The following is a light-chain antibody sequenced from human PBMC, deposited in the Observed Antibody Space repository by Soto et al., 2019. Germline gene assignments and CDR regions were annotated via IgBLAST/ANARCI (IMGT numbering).Light chain of an antibody. V-gene: IGKV1-5*01. CDR3: QHYNNYSYT. CDR2: DAS. CDR1: QSIGRW. J-gene: IGKJ2*01. Sequence: DIQMTQSPSTLSASVGDRVTITCRASQSIGRWLAWYQQKPGKAPNLLISDASSLQSGVPSRFSGSGSGTEFTLTLSSLQPDDFATYYCQHYNNYSYTFGQGTKLEIK.